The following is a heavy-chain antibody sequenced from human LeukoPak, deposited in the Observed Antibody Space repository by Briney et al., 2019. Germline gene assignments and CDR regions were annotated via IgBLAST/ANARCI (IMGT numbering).Heavy chain of an antibody. D-gene: IGHD4-17*01. Sequence: GSLRLSCAASGFTFSSYSMNWVRQAPGKGLEWVSSISSSSTYIYYADSVKGRFTISRDNAKNSLYLQMNSLTAEDTAVYYCTTDLRRLRGYYYYYMDVWGKGTTVTVSS. CDR2: ISSSSTYI. V-gene: IGHV3-21*03. CDR1: GFTFSSYS. J-gene: IGHJ6*03. CDR3: TTDLRRLRGYYYYYMDV.